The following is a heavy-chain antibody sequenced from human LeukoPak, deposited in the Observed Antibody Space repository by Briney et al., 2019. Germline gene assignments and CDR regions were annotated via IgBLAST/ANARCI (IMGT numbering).Heavy chain of an antibody. CDR2: IRGRSHNYAT. Sequence: PGGSLKLSCAASGLTFTDSAIPWVRQASGKGLEWVGRIRGRSHNYATAYGASLMGRVTISRDDSQNTTYLHMRSLKTEGTATYYCSVKGHCGADCYSGKWGQGTLVTVSS. CDR3: SVKGHCGADCYSGK. J-gene: IGHJ4*02. V-gene: IGHV3-73*01. CDR1: GLTFTDSA. D-gene: IGHD2-21*02.